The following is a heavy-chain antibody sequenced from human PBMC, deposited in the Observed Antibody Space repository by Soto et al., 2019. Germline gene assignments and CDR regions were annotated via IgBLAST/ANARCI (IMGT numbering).Heavy chain of an antibody. V-gene: IGHV3-48*02. CDR3: ARDWTYCSGGSCYYGMDV. Sequence: PGGSLRLSCAASGFSFSAYRMNWVRQAPGKGLEWVSYISSSSSSMYYAGSVKGRFTIPRDNAQNSLFLQMNSLRDEDTAVYYCARDWTYCSGGSCYYGMDVWGQGTAVTVSS. CDR2: ISSSSSSM. D-gene: IGHD2-15*01. CDR1: GFSFSAYR. J-gene: IGHJ6*02.